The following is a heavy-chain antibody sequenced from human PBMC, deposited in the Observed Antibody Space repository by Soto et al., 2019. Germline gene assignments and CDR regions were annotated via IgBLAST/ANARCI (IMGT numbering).Heavy chain of an antibody. Sequence: PSETLSLTCTVSGGSINSGDYYWSWLRQPPGKGLEWIAYICYSGNHYSTPSLKSRTNISTDASKNQFSLRLTSVSAADTAMYYCARVKNRAQAERFDYWGQGTLVTVSS. CDR3: ARVKNRAQAERFDY. V-gene: IGHV4-30-4*08. D-gene: IGHD1-1*01. CDR2: ICYSGNH. J-gene: IGHJ4*02. CDR1: GGSINSGDYY.